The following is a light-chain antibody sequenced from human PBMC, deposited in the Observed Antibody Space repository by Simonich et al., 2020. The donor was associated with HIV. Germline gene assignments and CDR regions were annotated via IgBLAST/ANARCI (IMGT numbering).Light chain of an antibody. CDR2: GAS. Sequence: EIVMTQSPATLSVSPGQRATLSCGASQSVSSNLAWYQQKPGQAPRLLIYGASTRATGMSARFSGSGSGTEFTLTISSLQSEDFAVYYCQQYNNWPRSFGPGTKVDIK. CDR1: QSVSSN. J-gene: IGKJ3*01. V-gene: IGKV3-15*01. CDR3: QQYNNWPRS.